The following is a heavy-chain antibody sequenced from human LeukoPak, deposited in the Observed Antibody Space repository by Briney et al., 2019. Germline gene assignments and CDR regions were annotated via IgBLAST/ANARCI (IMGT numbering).Heavy chain of an antibody. D-gene: IGHD6-13*01. CDR1: TSTGLVW. CDR2: ISSDGTGA. CDR3: ARVAEAAAFDS. V-gene: IGHV3-74*01. Sequence: GGFLRLSCAASTSTGLVWMDWVRKSPGKGLVWVSRISSDGTGANYADSVKGRFTISRDNAKNTLYLQMNSLKPEDTAVYYCARVAEAAAFDSWGQGTLVTVSS. J-gene: IGHJ4*02.